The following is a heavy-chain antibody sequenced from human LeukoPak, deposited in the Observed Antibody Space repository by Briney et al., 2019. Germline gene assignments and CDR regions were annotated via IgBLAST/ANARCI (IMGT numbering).Heavy chain of an antibody. D-gene: IGHD2-2*03. CDR3: ARVHGYNWFDP. Sequence: SETLSLTCAVYGGSFSGYYWSWIRQHPGKGLEWIGYIYYSGSTYYNPSLKSRVTISVDTSKNQFSLKLSSVTAADTAVYYCARVHGYNWFDPWGQGTLVTVSS. CDR2: IYYSGST. CDR1: GGSFSGYY. V-gene: IGHV4-31*11. J-gene: IGHJ5*02.